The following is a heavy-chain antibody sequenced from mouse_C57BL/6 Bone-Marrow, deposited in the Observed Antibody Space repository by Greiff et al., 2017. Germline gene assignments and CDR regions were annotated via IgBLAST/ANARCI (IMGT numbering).Heavy chain of an antibody. Sequence: DVMLVESGGDLVKPGGSLKLSCAASGYTFSSYGMSWVRQTPDKRLEWVATISSCGSYTYYPDSVKGQCTISRDNAKNTLYLQMSSLKSEDTAMYYCARLPYYYGSSYGWYAKWGRGTLVTVTA. J-gene: IGHJ3*01. CDR1: GYTFSSYG. CDR3: ARLPYYYGSSYGWYAK. D-gene: IGHD1-1*01. V-gene: IGHV5-6*02. CDR2: ISSCGSYT.